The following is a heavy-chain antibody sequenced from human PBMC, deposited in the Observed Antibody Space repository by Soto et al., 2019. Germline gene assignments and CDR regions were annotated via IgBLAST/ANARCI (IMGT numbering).Heavy chain of an antibody. J-gene: IGHJ5*02. CDR2: VYFSGNT. V-gene: IGHV4-59*01. D-gene: IGHD6-25*01. CDR1: GGSLSSYY. Sequence: SETLSLACTVSGGSLSSYYWTWIRQSPGKGLEWIGYVYFSGNTNYNPSLKSRVTISIDTSKNQFSLRLASVTAADTAFYFCGSVRPSGYVLSWGQGTLVTVPS. CDR3: GSVRPSGYVLS.